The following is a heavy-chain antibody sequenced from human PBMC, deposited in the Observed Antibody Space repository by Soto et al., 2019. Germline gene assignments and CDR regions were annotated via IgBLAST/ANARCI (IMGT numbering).Heavy chain of an antibody. CDR2: TNEDGSTI. CDR1: GFTFSSFW. V-gene: IGHV3-74*01. D-gene: IGHD3-10*01. CDR3: TRDIGGWGGY. J-gene: IGHJ4*02. Sequence: GGSLRLSCAASGFTFSSFWMHWVRQAPGKGLEWVSRTNEDGSTINYADSVKGRFTISRDNAKNTLYLEMNSLRVEDTAVYYCTRDIGGWGGYWGPGTLVTVSS.